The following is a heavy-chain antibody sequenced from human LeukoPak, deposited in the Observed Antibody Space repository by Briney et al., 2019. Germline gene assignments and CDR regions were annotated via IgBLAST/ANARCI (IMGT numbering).Heavy chain of an antibody. Sequence: GGSLRLSCAAAGFSFDDYAMHWVRQVPGKGLEWVSGNSWNSGDIAYADSVRGRFTISRDNAKNSLYLQMNSLRPEDTALYYCARDIAWRNRIAAATRFDSWGQGTLVIVSS. D-gene: IGHD6-13*01. CDR2: NSWNSGDI. CDR3: ARDIAWRNRIAAATRFDS. CDR1: GFSFDDYA. J-gene: IGHJ4*02. V-gene: IGHV3-9*01.